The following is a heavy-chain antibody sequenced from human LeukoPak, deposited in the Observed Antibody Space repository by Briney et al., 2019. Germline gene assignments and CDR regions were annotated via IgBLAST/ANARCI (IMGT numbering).Heavy chain of an antibody. CDR2: IKQDGSEK. CDR1: GFTFNNYW. Sequence: GGSLRLSCAASGFTFNNYWMSWVRQAPGKGLEWVANIKQDGSEKYYVDSVKGRFTISRDNAKNSLYLQMNSLSAEDTALYYCARDILVNSPAFAYWGQGTLVTVSS. D-gene: IGHD2-15*01. J-gene: IGHJ4*02. V-gene: IGHV3-7*01. CDR3: ARDILVNSPAFAY.